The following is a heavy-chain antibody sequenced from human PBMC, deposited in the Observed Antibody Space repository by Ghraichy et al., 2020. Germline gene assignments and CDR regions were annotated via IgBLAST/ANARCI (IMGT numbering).Heavy chain of an antibody. D-gene: IGHD6-19*01. CDR3: ARDLGGGWYFDY. CDR1: GFIFSGYW. Sequence: GGSLRLSCAASGFIFSGYWMSWVRQAPGKGLEWVANIKKDGSEKYYVDSVKGRFTISRDNAKNSLYLQMNSLRAEDTAVYYCARDLGGGWYFDYWGQGALVTVYS. CDR2: IKKDGSEK. J-gene: IGHJ4*02. V-gene: IGHV3-7*01.